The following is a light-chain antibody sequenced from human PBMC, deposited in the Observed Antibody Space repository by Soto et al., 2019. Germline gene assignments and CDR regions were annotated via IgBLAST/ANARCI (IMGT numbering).Light chain of an antibody. V-gene: IGLV2-14*02. Sequence: QSALAQPASVSGSPGQSITISCTGTSGFVGSFSLVSWYQQHPGKAPKVMISEGHRRPSGVPDRFSGSKSGTSASLAISGLQSEDEADYYCAAWDDSLNNGVFGGGTKLTVL. J-gene: IGLJ3*02. CDR3: AAWDDSLNNGV. CDR2: EGH. CDR1: SGFVGSFSL.